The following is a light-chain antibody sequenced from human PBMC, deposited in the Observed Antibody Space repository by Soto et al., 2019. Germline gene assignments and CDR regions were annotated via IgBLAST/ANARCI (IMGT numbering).Light chain of an antibody. CDR3: CSYGRSVV. V-gene: IGLV2-23*01. J-gene: IGLJ2*01. CDR1: SNDVGTYNL. Sequence: QSVLTQPASVSGSPGQSITISCTGISNDVGTYNLVSWYQHHPGKAPKLIIYEASKRPSGVPNRFSGSKSGNTASLTISGLHAEDEADYYCCSYGRSVVFGGGTKLTVI. CDR2: EAS.